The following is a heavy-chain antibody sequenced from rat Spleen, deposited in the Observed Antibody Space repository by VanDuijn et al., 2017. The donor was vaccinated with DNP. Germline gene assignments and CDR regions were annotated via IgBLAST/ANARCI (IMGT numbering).Heavy chain of an antibody. Sequence: EVQLVESGGGLVQPGRSLKLSCVASGFNFSSYFMAWVRQAPKKGLEWVASITNTGGSTYYRDSVKGRFTVSRDNAKSTLYLQMDSLRSEDTATYYCATHMYIRHYYYSTFDYWGQGVVVTVSS. CDR3: ATHMYIRHYYYSTFDY. CDR2: ITNTGGST. D-gene: IGHD1-6*01. J-gene: IGHJ2*01. CDR1: GFNFSSYF. V-gene: IGHV5-25*01.